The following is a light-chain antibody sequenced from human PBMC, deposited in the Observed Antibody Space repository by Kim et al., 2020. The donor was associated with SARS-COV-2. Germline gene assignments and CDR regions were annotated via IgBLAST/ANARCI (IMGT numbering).Light chain of an antibody. J-gene: IGLJ2*01. CDR1: SSNIGAGFE. Sequence: RVTISCTGSSSNIGAGFEVHWYQQLPGTAPKLLIHSNNYRPSGVPDRFSGSKSGTSASLAITGLQPEDEADYYCQSYDSSLSVGIFGGGTQLTVL. CDR2: SNN. V-gene: IGLV1-40*01. CDR3: QSYDSSLSVGI.